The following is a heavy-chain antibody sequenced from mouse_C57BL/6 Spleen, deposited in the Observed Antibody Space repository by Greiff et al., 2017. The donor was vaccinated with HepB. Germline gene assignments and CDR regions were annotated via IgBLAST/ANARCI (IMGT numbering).Heavy chain of an antibody. D-gene: IGHD3-2*02. J-gene: IGHJ4*01. V-gene: IGHV1-18*01. Sequence: EVQLQQSGPELVKPGASVKIPCKASGYTFTDYNMDWVKQSHGKSLEWIGDINPNNGGTIYNQKFKGKATLTVDKSSSTAYMELRSLTSEDTAVYYCARGRQLRLRYAMDYWGQGTSVTVSS. CDR2: INPNNGGT. CDR3: ARGRQLRLRYAMDY. CDR1: GYTFTDYN.